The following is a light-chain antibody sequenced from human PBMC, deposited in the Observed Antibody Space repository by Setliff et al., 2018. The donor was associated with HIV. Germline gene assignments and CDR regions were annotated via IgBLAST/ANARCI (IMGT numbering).Light chain of an antibody. CDR2: EVG. CDR1: SSDVGGYDY. CDR3: CSYTSGTTLV. Sequence: QSALTQPASVSGSPGQSITISCTGTSSDVGGYDYVSWYQQHPGKVPKLMLYEVGNRPSGVSNRFSGSKSGNTASLTISGLQAEDEADYYCCSYTSGTTLVFGTGTKVTVL. J-gene: IGLJ1*01. V-gene: IGLV2-14*01.